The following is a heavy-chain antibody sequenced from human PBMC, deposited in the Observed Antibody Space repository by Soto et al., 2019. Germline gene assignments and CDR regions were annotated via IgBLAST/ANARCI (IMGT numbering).Heavy chain of an antibody. V-gene: IGHV3-30-3*01. CDR3: ARDFDYGGNHDAFDI. J-gene: IGHJ3*02. CDR2: ISYDGNNK. D-gene: IGHD4-17*01. Sequence: QVQLVESGGGVVQPGRSLRLSCAASGFTFSSYAMHWVRQAPGKGLEWVAVISYDGNNKYYADSVKGRFTISRDNSKNTLYLQMNSLRAEDTAVYYCARDFDYGGNHDAFDIWGQGTMVTVSS. CDR1: GFTFSSYA.